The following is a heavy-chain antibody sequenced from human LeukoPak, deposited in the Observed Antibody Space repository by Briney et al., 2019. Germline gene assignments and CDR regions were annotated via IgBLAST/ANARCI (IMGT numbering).Heavy chain of an antibody. Sequence: PGGSLRLSCAASGFTFSDYTMNWVRQAPGKGLEWVSTISSSGPYLYYPDSVEGRSPITIDNAKNSLYLQMNTLRDEDTAVYYCPRDLSPGWQLDRYFDYWGQGTLVTVSS. CDR1: GFTFSDYT. CDR2: ISSSGPYL. D-gene: IGHD5-24*01. V-gene: IGHV3-21*01. CDR3: PRDLSPGWQLDRYFDY. J-gene: IGHJ4*02.